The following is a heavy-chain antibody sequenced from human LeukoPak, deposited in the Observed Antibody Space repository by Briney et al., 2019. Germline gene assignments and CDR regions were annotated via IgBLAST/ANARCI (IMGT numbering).Heavy chain of an antibody. Sequence: GGSLRLSCAASGFTFSSYAMSWVRQAPGEGLEWVSAISGSGGSTYYADSVRGRFTISRDNSKNTLYLQMNSLRAEDTAVYHCANGNDFWSGFDYWGQGTLVTVSS. V-gene: IGHV3-23*01. CDR3: ANGNDFWSGFDY. D-gene: IGHD3-3*01. CDR2: ISGSGGST. J-gene: IGHJ4*02. CDR1: GFTFSSYA.